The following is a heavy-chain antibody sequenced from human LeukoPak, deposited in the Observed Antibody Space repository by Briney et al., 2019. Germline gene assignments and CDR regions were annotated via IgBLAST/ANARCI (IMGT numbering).Heavy chain of an antibody. Sequence: EGSLRLSCAASGFTFSSYAMSWVRQAPGKGLEWVSAISGSGGSTYYADSVKGRFTISRDNSKNTLYLQMNSLRAEDTAVYYCAKDLLWFGELSGYWGQGALVTVSS. CDR3: AKDLLWFGELSGY. J-gene: IGHJ4*02. CDR1: GFTFSSYA. D-gene: IGHD3-10*01. V-gene: IGHV3-23*01. CDR2: ISGSGGST.